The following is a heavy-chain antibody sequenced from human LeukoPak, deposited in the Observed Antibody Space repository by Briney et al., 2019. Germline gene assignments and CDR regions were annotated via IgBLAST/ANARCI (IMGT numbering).Heavy chain of an antibody. CDR1: GFTFSSYW. Sequence: GGSLRLSCVASGFTFSSYWMHWVRQDPTKGLVWVSRINGDGRNINYVDSVKGRFSISRDNSKNTLFLQMDSLRPEDTAVYYCVDLNAPLWGQGTLVTVSS. CDR3: VDLNAPL. D-gene: IGHD2-8*01. J-gene: IGHJ4*02. CDR2: INGDGRNI. V-gene: IGHV3-74*01.